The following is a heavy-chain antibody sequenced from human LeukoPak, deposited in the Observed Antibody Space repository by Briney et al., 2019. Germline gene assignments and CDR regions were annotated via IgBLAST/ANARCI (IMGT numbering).Heavy chain of an antibody. CDR3: ARRDGLAGSYNWFDP. CDR2: ISSSSSYI. D-gene: IGHD6-19*01. CDR1: GFTFSSYS. V-gene: IGHV3-21*01. J-gene: IGHJ5*02. Sequence: GGSLRLSCAASGFTFSSYSMNWVRQAPGKGLEWVSSISSSSSYIYYADSVKGRFTISRDNAKNSLYLQMNSLRAEDTAVYYCARRDGLAGSYNWFDPWGQGTLLTVSS.